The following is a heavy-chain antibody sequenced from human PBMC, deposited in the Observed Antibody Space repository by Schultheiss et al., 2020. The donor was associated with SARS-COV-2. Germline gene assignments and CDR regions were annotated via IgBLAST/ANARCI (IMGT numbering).Heavy chain of an antibody. CDR1: GGSFSGYY. J-gene: IGHJ6*02. D-gene: IGHD3-22*01. CDR2: INASGNT. Sequence: SETLSLTCAVYGGSFSGYYWSWIRQPSGKGLEWIGEINASGNTTYNPSLKSRVTISVDTSKNQFSLKLTSLTAADTATYYCARPSSSGFSPYGLDVWGRGSTVTVSS. CDR3: ARPSSSGFSPYGLDV. V-gene: IGHV4-34*01.